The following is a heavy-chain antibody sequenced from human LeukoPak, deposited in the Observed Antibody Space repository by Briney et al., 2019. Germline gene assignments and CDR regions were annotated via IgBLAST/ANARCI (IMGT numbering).Heavy chain of an antibody. CDR1: GGSISSSNW. V-gene: IGHV4-4*02. J-gene: IGHJ4*02. CDR2: INHRGST. D-gene: IGHD3-10*01. CDR3: ARRLLYFGDPDY. Sequence: GTLSLTCAVSGGSISSSNWWSWVRQPPGKGLEWIGEINHRGSTTYNPSLESRVTISVDTSKNQFSLRLSSVAAADTAVYYCARRLLYFGDPDYWGQGTLVTVSS.